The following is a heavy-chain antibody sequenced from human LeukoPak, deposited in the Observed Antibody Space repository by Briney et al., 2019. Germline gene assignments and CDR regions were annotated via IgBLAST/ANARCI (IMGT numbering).Heavy chain of an antibody. Sequence: GASVKVSCKTSGYSFSTYGISWVRQATGQGLEWMGWMNPNSGNTGYAQKFQGRVTITRNTSISTAYMELSSLRSEDTAVYYCAREAGTSSSGGGFDYWGQGTLVTVSS. J-gene: IGHJ4*02. CDR1: GYSFSTYG. CDR2: MNPNSGNT. V-gene: IGHV1-8*03. D-gene: IGHD6-13*01. CDR3: AREAGTSSSGGGFDY.